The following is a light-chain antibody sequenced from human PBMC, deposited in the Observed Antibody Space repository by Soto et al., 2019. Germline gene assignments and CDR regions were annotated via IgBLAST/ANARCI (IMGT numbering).Light chain of an antibody. V-gene: IGKV3-15*01. CDR3: QQYHNWPPYT. CDR2: DAS. J-gene: IGKJ2*01. Sequence: IVMTRSPATLSVSPGEGATLSCRASQSVSSNLAWYQQKPGQAPRLLIYDASTRASGIPARFSGSGSGTEFTLTISSLQSEDFAVYYCQQYHNWPPYTFGQGTKVDIK. CDR1: QSVSSN.